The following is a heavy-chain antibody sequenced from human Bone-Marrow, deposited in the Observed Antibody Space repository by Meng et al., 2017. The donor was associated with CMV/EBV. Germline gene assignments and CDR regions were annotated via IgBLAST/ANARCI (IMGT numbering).Heavy chain of an antibody. D-gene: IGHD1-26*01. Sequence: GESLKISCAASGFTFSSYWMHWVRQAPGKGLVWVSRINSDGSSTSYADSVKGRFTISRDNAKNTLYLQMNSLRAEDTAVYYCARDRVGSYSRTDYWGQGTLVTVSS. CDR2: INSDGSST. J-gene: IGHJ4*02. CDR1: GFTFSSYW. V-gene: IGHV3-74*01. CDR3: ARDRVGSYSRTDY.